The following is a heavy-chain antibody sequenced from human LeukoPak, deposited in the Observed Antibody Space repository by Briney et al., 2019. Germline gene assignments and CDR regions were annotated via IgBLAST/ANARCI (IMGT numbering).Heavy chain of an antibody. CDR1: GGTFSSYT. CDR2: IIPILGIA. J-gene: IGHJ3*02. V-gene: IGHV1-69*02. D-gene: IGHD2-21*02. CDR3: ATKGDHIVVVTADAFDI. Sequence: ASVKVSCKASGGTFSSYTISWVRQAPGQGLEWMGRIIPILGIANYAQKFQGRVTITADESTSTAYMELSSLRSEDTAVYYCATKGDHIVVVTADAFDIWGQGTMVTVSS.